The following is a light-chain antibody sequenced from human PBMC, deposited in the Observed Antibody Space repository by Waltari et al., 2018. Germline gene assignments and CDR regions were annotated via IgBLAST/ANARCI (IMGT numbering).Light chain of an antibody. V-gene: IGLV8-61*01. J-gene: IGLJ3*02. Sequence: QTVVTQEPSLSVSPGGTVTLTCGFDSGSVSTTFYTGWYQQTPGQAPRTLIYNTNIRSSGVPHRFSGSIRGNKAALTITGAQADDESDYYCILYMGGGVSLFGGGTKVTVL. CDR3: ILYMGGGVSL. CDR1: SGSVSTTFY. CDR2: NTN.